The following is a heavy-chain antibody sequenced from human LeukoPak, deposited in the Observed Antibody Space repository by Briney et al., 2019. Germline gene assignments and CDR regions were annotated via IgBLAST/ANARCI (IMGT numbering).Heavy chain of an antibody. CDR2: ISSSGSTI. CDR3: ARVRDWNYVRGHFDY. Sequence: GGSLRLSCAASGFTFSDYYMSWIRQAPGKGLEWVSYISSSGSTIYYADSVKGRFTISRDSAKNPLYLQMNSLRAEDTAVYYCARVRDWNYVRGHFDYWGQGTLVTVSS. J-gene: IGHJ4*02. CDR1: GFTFSDYY. D-gene: IGHD3-10*02. V-gene: IGHV3-11*04.